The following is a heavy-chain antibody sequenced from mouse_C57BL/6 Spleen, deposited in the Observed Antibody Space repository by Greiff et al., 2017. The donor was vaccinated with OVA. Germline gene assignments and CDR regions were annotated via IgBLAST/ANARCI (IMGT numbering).Heavy chain of an antibody. Sequence: QVQLQQSGPELVKPGASVKISCKASGYAFSSSWMNWVKQRPGKGLEWIGRIYPGDGDTNYNGKFKGKATLTADKSSSTAYMQLSSLTSEDAAVYFCARRMDYWGQGTSVTVSS. CDR1: GYAFSSSW. CDR3: ARRMDY. CDR2: IYPGDGDT. J-gene: IGHJ4*01. V-gene: IGHV1-82*01.